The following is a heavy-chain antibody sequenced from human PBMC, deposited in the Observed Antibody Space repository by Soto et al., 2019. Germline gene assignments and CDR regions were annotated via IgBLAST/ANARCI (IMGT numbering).Heavy chain of an antibody. CDR1: GFSLSTSGVA. CDR3: AHRPPERGLATFDP. V-gene: IGHV2-5*02. CDR2: IYWDDDK. D-gene: IGHD1-1*01. Sequence: QITLKESGPPLVKPTQTLTLTCTFSGFSLSTSGVAVGWIRQPPGKALEWLALIYWDDDKRYSPSLKSRLTITNDTSKNQVVLTMTNMDPVDTATYYCAHRPPERGLATFDPWGQGTLVTVSS. J-gene: IGHJ5*02.